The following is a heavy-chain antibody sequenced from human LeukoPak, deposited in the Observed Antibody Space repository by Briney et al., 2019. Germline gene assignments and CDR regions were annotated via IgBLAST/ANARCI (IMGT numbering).Heavy chain of an antibody. CDR1: GFTFSDYY. Sequence: GGSLRLSCAASGFTFSDYYMSWIRQAPGKGLEWVSYISSSGSTIYYADSVKGRFTISRDNAKNSLYLQMNSLEAEDTAVYYCAKALSNRITMIVVSGWGQGTLVTVSS. D-gene: IGHD3-22*01. J-gene: IGHJ1*01. V-gene: IGHV3-11*01. CDR2: ISSSGSTI. CDR3: AKALSNRITMIVVSG.